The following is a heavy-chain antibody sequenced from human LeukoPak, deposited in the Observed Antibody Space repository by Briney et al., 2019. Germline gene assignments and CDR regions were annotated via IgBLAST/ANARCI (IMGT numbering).Heavy chain of an antibody. CDR1: GFTFSDHF. CDR3: ASIRGTLGY. Sequence: PGGSLRLSCAASGFTFSDHFMDWVRQAPGKGLEWVGRIKNKANSYITQYAASMEGRFTISGDDSKNSLYLQMSSLKTEDTAMYYCASIRGTLGYWGQGTVVTVSS. D-gene: IGHD1-26*01. J-gene: IGHJ4*02. V-gene: IGHV3-72*01. CDR2: IKNKANSYIT.